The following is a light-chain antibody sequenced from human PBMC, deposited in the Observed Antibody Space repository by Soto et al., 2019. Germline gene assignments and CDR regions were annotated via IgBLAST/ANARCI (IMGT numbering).Light chain of an antibody. CDR2: GAT. Sequence: EVVLTQSPGTLSLSPGERATLSCRASQTVNNNYLAWYQQIPGQAPRLLIYGATKRTSGTPDRFSGTGSETAFTLAISRLEPGDFAVYYCQQYVTSPAITFGQGTRLEIK. CDR1: QTVNNNY. CDR3: QQYVTSPAIT. J-gene: IGKJ5*01. V-gene: IGKV3-20*01.